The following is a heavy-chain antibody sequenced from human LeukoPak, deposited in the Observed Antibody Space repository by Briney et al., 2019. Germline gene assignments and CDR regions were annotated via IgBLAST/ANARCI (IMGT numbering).Heavy chain of an antibody. CDR3: ARGGGSYYYYYYMDV. CDR2: IYYSGST. V-gene: IGHV4-59*01. J-gene: IGHJ6*03. Sequence: KASETLSLTCTVSGGSISSYYWSWIRQPPGKGLEWIGYIYYSGSTNYNPSLKSRVTISVDTSKNQFSLKLSSVTAADTAVYYCARGGGSYYYYYYMDVWGKGTTVTVSS. D-gene: IGHD1-26*01. CDR1: GGSISSYY.